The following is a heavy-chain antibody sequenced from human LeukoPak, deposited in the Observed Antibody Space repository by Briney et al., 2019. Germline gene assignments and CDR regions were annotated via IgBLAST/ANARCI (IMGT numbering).Heavy chain of an antibody. CDR3: AKDWASIPAYFDY. J-gene: IGHJ4*02. CDR2: IRYDGSNK. V-gene: IGHV3-30*02. Sequence: GGSLRLSCAASGFTFSSYGMHWVRQAPGKGLEWVAFIRYDGSNKYYADSVKGRFTISRDNSKNTLYLQMNSLRAEDTAVYYCAKDWASIPAYFDYWGKGTLVTVSS. CDR1: GFTFSSYG. D-gene: IGHD2/OR15-2a*01.